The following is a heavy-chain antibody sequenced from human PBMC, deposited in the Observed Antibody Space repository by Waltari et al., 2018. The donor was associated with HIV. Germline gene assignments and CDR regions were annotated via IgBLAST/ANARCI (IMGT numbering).Heavy chain of an antibody. CDR2: ISATGHNI. Sequence: DVQLVESGGGLVHLGGSLGLSCAAPGFTSIIFVIYWLPQGPGAGLEWVSYISATGHNIYYADSVQGRFTISRDNVRNILHLRIDDLRVDDTATYYCVRGGAAWSAGGFQVAQPGPWGQGALVTVSS. CDR1: GFTSIIFV. D-gene: IGHD2-15*01. J-gene: IGHJ5*02. V-gene: IGHV3-48*03. CDR3: VRGGAAWSAGGFQVAQPGP.